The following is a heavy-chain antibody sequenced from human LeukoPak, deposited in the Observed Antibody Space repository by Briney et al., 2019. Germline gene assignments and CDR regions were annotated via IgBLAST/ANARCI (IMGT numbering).Heavy chain of an antibody. V-gene: IGHV4-34*01. Sequence: PSETLSLTCAVYGGSFSGYYWSWIRQAPGKGLEWIGEINHSGSTNYNPSLKSRVTISVDTSKNQFSLELSSVTAADTAVYYCATEPGYCSGGRCYGGWFDPWGQGTLVTVSS. J-gene: IGHJ5*02. CDR2: INHSGST. CDR3: ATEPGYCSGGRCYGGWFDP. D-gene: IGHD2-15*01. CDR1: GGSFSGYY.